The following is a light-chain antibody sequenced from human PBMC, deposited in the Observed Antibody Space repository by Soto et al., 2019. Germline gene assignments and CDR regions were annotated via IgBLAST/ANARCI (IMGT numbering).Light chain of an antibody. CDR3: CSYAGSNNYYL. CDR1: KLGDKY. CDR2: QDS. J-gene: IGLJ1*01. V-gene: IGLV3-1*01. Sequence: SYELTQPPSVSVSPGQTASITCSGDKLGDKYACWYQQKPGQSPVLVIYQDSKRPSGIPERFSGSNSGNTATLTISGTQAMDEADYYCCSYAGSNNYYLFGPGTKLTVL.